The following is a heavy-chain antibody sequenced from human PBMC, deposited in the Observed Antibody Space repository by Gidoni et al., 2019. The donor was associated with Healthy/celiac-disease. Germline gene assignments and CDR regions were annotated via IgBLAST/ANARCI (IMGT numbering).Heavy chain of an antibody. CDR1: GFTVSSNY. CDR2: IYSGGST. J-gene: IGHJ2*01. CDR3: ARDPAVRGVPNWYFDL. Sequence: EVQLVETGGGLIQPGGSLRLSCAASGFTVSSNYMSWVRQAPGKGLEWVSVIYSGGSTYYADSVKGRFTISRDNSKNTLYLQMNSLRAEDTAVYYCARDPAVRGVPNWYFDLWGRGTLVTVSS. V-gene: IGHV3-53*02. D-gene: IGHD3-10*01.